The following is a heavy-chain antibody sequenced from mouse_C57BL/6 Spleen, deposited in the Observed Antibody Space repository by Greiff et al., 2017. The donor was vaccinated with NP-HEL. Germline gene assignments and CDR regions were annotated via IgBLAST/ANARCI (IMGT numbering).Heavy chain of an antibody. CDR2: IDPENGDT. J-gene: IGHJ4*01. Sequence: EVKLMESGAELVRPGASVKLSCTASGFNIKDDYMHWVKQRPEQGLEWIGWIDPENGDTEYASKFQGKATITADTSSNTAYLQLSSLTSEDTAVYYCTLTGPLYAMDYWGQGTSVTVSS. D-gene: IGHD4-1*01. CDR1: GFNIKDDY. CDR3: TLTGPLYAMDY. V-gene: IGHV14-4*01.